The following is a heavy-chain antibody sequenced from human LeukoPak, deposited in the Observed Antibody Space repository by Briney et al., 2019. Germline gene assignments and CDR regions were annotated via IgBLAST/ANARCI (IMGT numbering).Heavy chain of an antibody. D-gene: IGHD4/OR15-4a*01. CDR2: IYSGGST. Sequence: GGSLRLSCAASGFTVSSNYMSWVRQAPGKGLEWVSVIYSGGSTYYADSVKGRFTISRDNSKNTLYLQMNSLRAEDTAVYYCARGLGGRMVETYYYGMDLWGQGTTVTVSS. V-gene: IGHV3-66*01. J-gene: IGHJ6*02. CDR1: GFTVSSNY. CDR3: ARGLGGRMVETYYYGMDL.